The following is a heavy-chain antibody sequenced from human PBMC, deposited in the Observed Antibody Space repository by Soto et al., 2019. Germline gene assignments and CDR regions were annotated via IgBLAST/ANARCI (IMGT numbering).Heavy chain of an antibody. CDR1: RFTFSGYS. J-gene: IGHJ4*02. D-gene: IGHD3-3*02. CDR3: AKSYGDTWKHYYFDY. V-gene: IGHV3-23*01. Sequence: EVQLLESGGGLVQPGGSLRLSCAASRFTFSGYSMSWVRQAPGKGLEWVSGISGSGGSTYYADSVKGRFTISRDNSEGTLFLQMNRLRAEDTALYYCAKSYGDTWKHYYFDYWGQGTLVTVSS. CDR2: ISGSGGST.